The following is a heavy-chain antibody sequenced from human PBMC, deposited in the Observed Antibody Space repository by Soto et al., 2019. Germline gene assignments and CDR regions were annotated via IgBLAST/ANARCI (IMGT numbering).Heavy chain of an antibody. V-gene: IGHV3-30-3*01. J-gene: IGHJ4*02. CDR2: ISYDGSNK. CDR3: ARDKPSSGYYVFDY. D-gene: IGHD3-22*01. Sequence: GGSLRLSCAASGFTFSSYAMHWVRQAPGKGLEWVAVISYDGSNKYYADSVKGRFTISRDNSKNTLYLQMNSLRAEDTAVYYCARDKPSSGYYVFDYWGQGTLVTVSS. CDR1: GFTFSSYA.